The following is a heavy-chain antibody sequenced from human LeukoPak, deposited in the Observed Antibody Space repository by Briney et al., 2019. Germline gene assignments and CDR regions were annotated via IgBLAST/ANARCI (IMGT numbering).Heavy chain of an antibody. Sequence: PGGSLRLSCAASGFTFSSYAMHWVRQAPGKGLEWVAVISYDGSNKYYADSVKGRFTISRDNSKNTLYLQMNSLRAEDTAVYYCARAHPVGATDYWGQGTLVTVSS. D-gene: IGHD1-26*01. CDR3: ARAHPVGATDY. CDR1: GFTFSSYA. V-gene: IGHV3-30-3*01. CDR2: ISYDGSNK. J-gene: IGHJ4*02.